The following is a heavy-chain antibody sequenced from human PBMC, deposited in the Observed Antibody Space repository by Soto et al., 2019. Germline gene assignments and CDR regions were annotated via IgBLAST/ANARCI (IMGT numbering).Heavy chain of an antibody. J-gene: IGHJ4*02. CDR1: GFTFNDYA. CDR3: SKAFCDDATCLPCES. V-gene: IGHV3-23*04. Sequence: EVHLVQSGGGLVQPGESLSLSCVASGFTFNDYAMQWVRQTPGKGLEWVAAIRNRGSSAFYADSVKGRFTISRDKSTKSLSLHLHTLGVDDTAVDFCSKAFCDDATCLPCESWGQGTPVAVSP. D-gene: IGHD2-21*01. CDR2: IRNRGSSA.